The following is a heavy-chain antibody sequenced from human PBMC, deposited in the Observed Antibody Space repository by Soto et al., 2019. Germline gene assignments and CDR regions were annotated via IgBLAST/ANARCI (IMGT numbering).Heavy chain of an antibody. V-gene: IGHV4-4*02. CDR1: GASITNNNW. Sequence: QVQLQESGPGLVKPSGTLSLTCAVSGASITNNNWWTWLRQSPGKGLEWIGEMHHGGNPDYNPSLRSRVTISVDKSKNQFSLHLSSVTAADSAVYYCARTSGGTYSFDPWGQGTLVTVSS. J-gene: IGHJ5*02. D-gene: IGHD3-10*01. CDR3: ARTSGGTYSFDP. CDR2: MHHGGNP.